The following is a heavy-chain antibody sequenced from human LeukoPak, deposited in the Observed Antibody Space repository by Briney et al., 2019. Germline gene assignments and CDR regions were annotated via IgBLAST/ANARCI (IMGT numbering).Heavy chain of an antibody. CDR2: IFYSGTT. V-gene: IGHV4-59*01. Sequence: PSETLSLTCTVSGGSISSYYWTWIRQPPGKGLEWIGYIFYSGTTNYNPSLKSRVTISVNTSKNQFSLELSSVTAADTAVYYCARASSGFDYWGQGTLVTVSS. CDR3: ARASSGFDY. D-gene: IGHD3-22*01. CDR1: GGSISSYY. J-gene: IGHJ4*02.